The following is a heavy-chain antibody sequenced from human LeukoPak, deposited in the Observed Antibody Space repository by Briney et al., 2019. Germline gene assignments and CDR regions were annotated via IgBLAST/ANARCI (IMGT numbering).Heavy chain of an antibody. CDR3: ARGFHRRVYDSSGYSPY. V-gene: IGHV3-48*03. CDR2: ISSSGNLI. CDR1: GSTLSSYE. D-gene: IGHD3-22*01. Sequence: GGSLRLSCAASGSTLSSYEMNWVRQAPGKGLEWVSYISSSGNLIYYADSVEGRFTISRDNAKNSLYLQMNSLRAEDTAVYYCARGFHRRVYDSSGYSPYWGQGTLVTVSS. J-gene: IGHJ4*02.